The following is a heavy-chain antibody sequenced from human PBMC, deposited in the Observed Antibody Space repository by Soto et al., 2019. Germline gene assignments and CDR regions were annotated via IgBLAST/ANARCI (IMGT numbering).Heavy chain of an antibody. CDR2: IWYDGSNK. D-gene: IGHD3-22*01. V-gene: IGHV3-33*01. CDR3: ARDEFFSYYYDSSGYFGF. CDR1: GFTFSSYG. J-gene: IGHJ4*02. Sequence: PGGSLRLSCAASGFTFSSYGMHWVRQAPGKGLEWVAVIWYDGSNKYYADSVKGRFTISRDNSKNTLYLQMNSLRAEDTAVYYCARDEFFSYYYDSSGYFGFWGQGTXVTVSS.